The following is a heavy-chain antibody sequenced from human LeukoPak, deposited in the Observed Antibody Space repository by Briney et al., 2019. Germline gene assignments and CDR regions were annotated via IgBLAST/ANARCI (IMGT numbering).Heavy chain of an antibody. CDR1: GDSISNNIW. Sequence: PPETLSLTCTVSGDSISNNIWWSWVRQPPGKGLEWIGEIFHSGSTNYNPSLKSRVTTSLDKSKNQVALRVDSLTAADTAVYYCAKNAWYCLDYWGQGTLVTVSS. CDR3: AKNAWYCLDY. V-gene: IGHV4-4*03. J-gene: IGHJ4*02. D-gene: IGHD6-13*01. CDR2: IFHSGST.